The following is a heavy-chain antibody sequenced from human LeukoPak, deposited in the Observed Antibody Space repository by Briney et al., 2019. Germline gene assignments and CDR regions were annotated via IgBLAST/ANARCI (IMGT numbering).Heavy chain of an antibody. Sequence: SETLSLTCTVSGGSISGYYWSWIRQPPGKALEWIGYIYYSGSTNYNPSLTSRVTISVDRSKNQFSLRLSSVTAADTAVYYCAGWEPDTFDIWGQGTMVTVS. CDR2: IYYSGST. V-gene: IGHV4-59*08. D-gene: IGHD1-26*01. J-gene: IGHJ3*02. CDR1: GGSISGYY. CDR3: AGWEPDTFDI.